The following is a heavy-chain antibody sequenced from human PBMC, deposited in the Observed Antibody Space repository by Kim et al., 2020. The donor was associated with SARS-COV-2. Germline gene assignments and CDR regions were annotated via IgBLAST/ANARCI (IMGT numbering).Heavy chain of an antibody. D-gene: IGHD3-9*01. Sequence: GGSLRLSCAASGFTFSGYSMNWVRQAPGKGLEWVSSISSSSSYIYYADSVKGRFTISRDNAKNSLYVQMNSLRAEDTAVYYCARDLERYFDWLLIGEARGAFDIWGQGTMGTVSS. J-gene: IGHJ3*02. V-gene: IGHV3-21*01. CDR3: ARDLERYFDWLLIGEARGAFDI. CDR1: GFTFSGYS. CDR2: ISSSSSYI.